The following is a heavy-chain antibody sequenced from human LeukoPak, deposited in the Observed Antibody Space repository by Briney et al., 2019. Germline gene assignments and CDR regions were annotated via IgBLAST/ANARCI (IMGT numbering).Heavy chain of an antibody. CDR2: MNPNSGNT. Sequence: ASVKVSCKASGYTFTSYYMHRVRQATGQGLEWMGWMNPNSGNTGYAQKFQGRVTITRNTSISTAYMELSSLRSEDTAVYYCARAGGYCGRISCPYYFDYWGQGSLVAVSS. CDR3: ARAGGYCGRISCPYYFDY. V-gene: IGHV1-8*03. D-gene: IGHD2-15*01. J-gene: IGHJ4*02. CDR1: GYTFTSYY.